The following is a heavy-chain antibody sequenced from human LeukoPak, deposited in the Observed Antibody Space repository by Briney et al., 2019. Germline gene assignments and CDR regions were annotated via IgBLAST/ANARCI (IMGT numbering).Heavy chain of an antibody. CDR1: GGSFSGYY. J-gene: IGHJ6*02. V-gene: IGHV4-34*01. D-gene: IGHD2-15*01. CDR3: ARAPYYIVVDYYYYGMDV. Sequence: KPSETLSLTCAVYGGSFSGYYWSWIRQPPGKGLEWIGEINHSGSTNYNPSLRSRVTISVDTSKNQFSLKLSSVTAADTAVYYCARAPYYIVVDYYYYGMDVWGQGTTVTVSS. CDR2: INHSGST.